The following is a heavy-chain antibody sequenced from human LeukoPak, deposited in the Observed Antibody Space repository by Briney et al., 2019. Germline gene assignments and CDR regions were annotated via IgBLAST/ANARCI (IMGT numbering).Heavy chain of an antibody. CDR1: GFIFSSYA. Sequence: PGGSLRLSCSASGFIFSSYAMHWVRQAPGKGLEYVSSISSNGITTYYAASVKGRFTISRDNSKDTLYFQMSSLRDEDTAVYYCVKDLGGCYYDSSARYYFDYWGQGTLVTVSS. J-gene: IGHJ4*02. CDR3: VKDLGGCYYDSSARYYFDY. V-gene: IGHV3-64D*06. CDR2: ISSNGITT. D-gene: IGHD3-22*01.